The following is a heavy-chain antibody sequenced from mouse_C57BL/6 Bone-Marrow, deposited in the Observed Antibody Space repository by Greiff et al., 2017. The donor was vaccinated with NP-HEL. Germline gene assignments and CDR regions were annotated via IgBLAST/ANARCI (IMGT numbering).Heavy chain of an antibody. CDR1: GFTFSSYA. J-gene: IGHJ3*01. D-gene: IGHD3-2*02. V-gene: IGHV5-4*03. CDR2: ISDGGSYT. CDR3: GRGLGSWFAY. Sequence: EVKVEESGGGLVKPGGSLKLSCAASGFTFSSYAMSWVRQTPEKRLEWVATISDGGSYTYYPDNVKGRFTISRDNAKNNLYLQMSHLKSEDTAMYYCGRGLGSWFAYWGQGTLVTVSA.